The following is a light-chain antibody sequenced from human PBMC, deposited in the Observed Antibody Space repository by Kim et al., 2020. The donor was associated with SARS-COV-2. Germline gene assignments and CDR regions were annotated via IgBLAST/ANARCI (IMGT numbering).Light chain of an antibody. Sequence: EIVMTQSPVTLSVSPGERATLSCRASQSISSNLAWYQQKPGQAPRLLIYGASTRATGIPARFSGSGSGTHFTLTISSLQSEDFAVYYCQQYNSWPPTWTFGQGTKVDIK. CDR1: QSISSN. CDR3: QQYNSWPPTWT. J-gene: IGKJ1*01. CDR2: GAS. V-gene: IGKV3-15*01.